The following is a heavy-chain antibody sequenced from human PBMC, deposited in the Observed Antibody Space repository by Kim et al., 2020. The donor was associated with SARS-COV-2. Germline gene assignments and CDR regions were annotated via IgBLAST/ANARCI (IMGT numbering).Heavy chain of an antibody. CDR2: ISHDGTVQ. CDR1: GFIFKNYG. Sequence: RGSLRLSCEASGFIFKNYGMQWVRQAPGKGLEWVAVISHDGTVQHYADSVRGRFSISRDKSRNKMSLQMNSLRAEDTAVYYCAKEGSVYSSTWYDSWGQGTQVTVSS. V-gene: IGHV3-30*18. J-gene: IGHJ5*01. CDR3: AKEGSVYSSTWYDS. D-gene: IGHD2-2*01.